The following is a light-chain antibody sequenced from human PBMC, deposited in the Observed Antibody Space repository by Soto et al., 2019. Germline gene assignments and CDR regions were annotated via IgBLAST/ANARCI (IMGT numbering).Light chain of an antibody. V-gene: IGKV3D-20*02. CDR1: QIVSSNH. CDR2: EAS. Sequence: EIVLTQSPATPSVSPGERATLSSRASQIVSSNHLAWYQHKPGQAPRLLIYEASNRAAGVPGRFSGSGSGTDFTLTITRLEPEDFAFYYCHQRQRWPRTFGQGTKVDI. CDR3: HQRQRWPRT. J-gene: IGKJ1*01.